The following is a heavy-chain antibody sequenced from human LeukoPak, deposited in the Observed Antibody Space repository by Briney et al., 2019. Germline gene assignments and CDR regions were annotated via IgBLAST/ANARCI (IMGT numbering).Heavy chain of an antibody. CDR2: ISWNSGSI. CDR3: ARVAVQWLVLGGWFDP. D-gene: IGHD6-19*01. V-gene: IGHV3-9*01. CDR1: GFTFDDCA. J-gene: IGHJ5*02. Sequence: GGSLRLSCAASGFTFDDCAMHWVRQAPGKGLEWVSGISWNSGSIGYADSVKGRFTISRDNSKNTLYLQMNSLRAKDTAVYYCARVAVQWLVLGGWFDPWGQGTLVTVSS.